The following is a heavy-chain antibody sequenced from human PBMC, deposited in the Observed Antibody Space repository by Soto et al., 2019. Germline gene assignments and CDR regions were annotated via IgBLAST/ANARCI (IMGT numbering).Heavy chain of an antibody. CDR2: IHPLFGTT. V-gene: IGHV1-69*13. CDR3: AACAASFRWGYTWFDP. D-gene: IGHD1-26*01. J-gene: IGHJ5*02. Sequence: ASVKVSCKAAGGTFTSFSINWLRQAPGQGLEWMGGIHPLFGTTNYAQKFQGRVTITADESMTTAYMELSSLRSEDTAVYFCAACAASFRWGYTWFDPWGQGTLVTVSS. CDR1: GGTFTSFS.